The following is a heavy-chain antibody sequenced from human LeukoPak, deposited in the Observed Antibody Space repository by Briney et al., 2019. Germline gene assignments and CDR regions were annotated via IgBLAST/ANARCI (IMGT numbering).Heavy chain of an antibody. J-gene: IGHJ4*02. CDR2: IIPIFGTA. V-gene: IGHV1-69*13. Sequence: ASVKVSCKASGGTFSSYAISWVRQAPGQGLEWMGGIIPIFGTANYAQKFQGRVTITADESTSTAYMELSSLRSEDTAVYYCARDRYYYDSSGYYYAFDYWGQGTLVIVSS. D-gene: IGHD3-22*01. CDR1: GGTFSSYA. CDR3: ARDRYYYDSSGYYYAFDY.